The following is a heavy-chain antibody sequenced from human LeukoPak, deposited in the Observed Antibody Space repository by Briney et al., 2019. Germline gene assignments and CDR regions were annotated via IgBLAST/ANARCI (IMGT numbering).Heavy chain of an antibody. CDR3: AKDNEASSYYDFWSGYYPYYFDY. J-gene: IGHJ4*02. Sequence: GGSLRLSCADSGFTFSSYAMSWVRQAPGKGLEWVSAISGSGGSTYYADSVKGRFTISRDNSKNTLYLQMNSLRAEDTAVYYCAKDNEASSYYDFWSGYYPYYFDYWGQGTLVTVSS. V-gene: IGHV3-23*01. CDR2: ISGSGGST. CDR1: GFTFSSYA. D-gene: IGHD3-3*01.